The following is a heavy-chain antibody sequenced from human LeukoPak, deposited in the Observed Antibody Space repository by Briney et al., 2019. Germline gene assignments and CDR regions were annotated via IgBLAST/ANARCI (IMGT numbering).Heavy chain of an antibody. V-gene: IGHV3-23*01. D-gene: IGHD6-19*01. CDR2: ISGSGGST. J-gene: IGHJ4*02. CDR3: AKDRLGIAVAGGDDY. Sequence: GGSLRLSCAASGFTFSSYAVSWVRQAPGKGLEWVSAISGSGGSTYYADSVKGRFTISRDNSKNTLYLQMNSLRAEDTAVYYCAKDRLGIAVAGGDDYWGQGTLVTVSS. CDR1: GFTFSSYA.